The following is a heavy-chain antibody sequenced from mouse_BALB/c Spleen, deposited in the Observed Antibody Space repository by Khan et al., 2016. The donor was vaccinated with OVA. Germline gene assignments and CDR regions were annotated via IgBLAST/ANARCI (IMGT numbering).Heavy chain of an antibody. J-gene: IGHJ4*01. CDR3: ARRANCDYAMDY. CDR1: GYTFTNYE. Sequence: QIQLVQSGPELKKPGETVKISCKASGYTFTNYEMNWVKQAPGEGLKWMGWINTNTGAPTYAEEFKGRFAFSLEPSASTAYLQINNLNNEDTATYVCARRANCDYAMDYWGQGTSVTVSS. D-gene: IGHD4-1*01. V-gene: IGHV9-3*02. CDR2: INTNTGAP.